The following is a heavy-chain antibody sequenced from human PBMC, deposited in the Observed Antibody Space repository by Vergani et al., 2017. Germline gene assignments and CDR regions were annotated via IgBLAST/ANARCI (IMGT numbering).Heavy chain of an antibody. CDR3: ARDYLDFSGSGNPYYFDH. V-gene: IGHV3-11*04. J-gene: IGHJ4*02. CDR1: GFFFSDYY. Sequence: VQLVESGGGLVKPGGSLRLSCTASGFFFSDYYMSWLRQAPGKGLEWISYIASSDTTVYYADSVKGRFTISRDNAKNSLYLEMNSLRAEDTAVYYCARDYLDFSGSGNPYYFDHWGQGTQVAVSS. CDR2: IASSDTTV. D-gene: IGHD3-10*01.